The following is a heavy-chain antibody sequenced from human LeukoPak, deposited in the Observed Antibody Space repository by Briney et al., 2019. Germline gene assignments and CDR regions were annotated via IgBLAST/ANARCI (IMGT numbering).Heavy chain of an antibody. V-gene: IGHV3-21*01. J-gene: IGHJ4*02. Sequence: GGSLRLSCAASGFTFSSYSMNWVRQAPGKGLEWVSSISSSSSYIYYADSVKGRFTISRDNAKNSLYLQMNSLRAEDTAVYYCARVVDYGGNSGFDYWGQGTLVTVSS. CDR2: ISSSSSYI. CDR3: ARVVDYGGNSGFDY. CDR1: GFTFSSYS. D-gene: IGHD4-23*01.